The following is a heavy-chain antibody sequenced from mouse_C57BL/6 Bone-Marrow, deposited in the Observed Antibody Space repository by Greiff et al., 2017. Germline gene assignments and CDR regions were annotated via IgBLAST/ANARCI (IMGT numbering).Heavy chain of an antibody. CDR1: GFTFSDYG. CDR2: ISNLAYSI. V-gene: IGHV5-15*01. J-gene: IGHJ1*03. CDR3: ARGGSSHWYFDV. D-gene: IGHD1-1*01. Sequence: EVMLVESGGGLVQPGGSLKLSCAASGFTFSDYGMAWVRQAPRKGPEWVAFISNLAYSIYYADTVTGRFTISRENAKNTLYLEMSSLRSEDTAMYYCARGGSSHWYFDVWGTGTTVTVSS.